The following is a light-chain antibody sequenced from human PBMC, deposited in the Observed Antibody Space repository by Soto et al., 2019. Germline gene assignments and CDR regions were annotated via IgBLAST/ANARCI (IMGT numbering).Light chain of an antibody. J-gene: IGLJ2*01. CDR1: SSDIGSNT. Sequence: QSAVTQPPSASGTPGQRVTISCSGSSSDIGSNTVNWYQQLPGTAPKLVIYLNNQRPSGVPDRFSASKSGTSASLAISGLQSEDEADYYCASWDDSLNGVVFGGGTKLTVL. CDR2: LNN. CDR3: ASWDDSLNGVV. V-gene: IGLV1-44*01.